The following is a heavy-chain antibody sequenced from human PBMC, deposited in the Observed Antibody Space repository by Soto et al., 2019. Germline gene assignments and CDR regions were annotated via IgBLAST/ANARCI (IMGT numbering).Heavy chain of an antibody. V-gene: IGHV3-33*01. Sequence: GGSLRLSCAASGFTFSSYGMHWVRQAPGKGLEWVAVIWYDGSNKYYADSVKGRFTISRDNSKNTLYLQMNSLRAEDTAVYYCARDPGDIRGHAFDIWGQGTMVTVSS. J-gene: IGHJ3*02. CDR1: GFTFSSYG. CDR2: IWYDGSNK. D-gene: IGHD3-9*01. CDR3: ARDPGDIRGHAFDI.